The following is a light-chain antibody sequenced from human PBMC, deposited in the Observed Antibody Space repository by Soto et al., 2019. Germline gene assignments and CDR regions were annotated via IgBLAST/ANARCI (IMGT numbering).Light chain of an antibody. Sequence: QLVLTQPPSASGTPGQRVTISCSGSSSNIGNNAVNWYQQLPGQAPKIVIYYDDLLTSGVSDRFSGSKSGISASLAISDLQSDDEADYYCAAWDDSLNAYVFGPGTKLTVL. J-gene: IGLJ1*01. CDR2: YDD. CDR3: AAWDDSLNAYV. CDR1: SSNIGNNA. V-gene: IGLV1-36*01.